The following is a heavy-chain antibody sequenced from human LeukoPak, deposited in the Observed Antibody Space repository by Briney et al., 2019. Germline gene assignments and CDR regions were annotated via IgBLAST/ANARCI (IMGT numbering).Heavy chain of an antibody. Sequence: GGSLRLSCAASGFTSSNYAMHWVRQAPGKGLEWVAVISYDGSNKYYADSVKGRFTISRDNSKNTLFLQVNSLRAEDTAVYYCARDRSGYELSGLDYWGQGTLVTVSS. J-gene: IGHJ4*02. D-gene: IGHD3-22*01. CDR2: ISYDGSNK. V-gene: IGHV3-30*04. CDR3: ARDRSGYELSGLDY. CDR1: GFTSSNYA.